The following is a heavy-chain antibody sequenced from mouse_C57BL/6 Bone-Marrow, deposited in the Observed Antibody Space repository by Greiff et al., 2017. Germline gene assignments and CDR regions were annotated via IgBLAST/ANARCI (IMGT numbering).Heavy chain of an antibody. D-gene: IGHD6-5*01. CDR3: TTGSLYYYAMDY. J-gene: IGHJ4*01. CDR2: IDPENGDT. Sequence: VQLQQSGAELVKPGASVKLSCTASGFNIKDYYMHWVKQRTEQGLEWIGWIDPENGDTEYASKFQGKATITADTSSNTAYLQLSSLTSEDTAVYYCTTGSLYYYAMDYWGQGTSVTVSS. V-gene: IGHV14-4*01. CDR1: GFNIKDYY.